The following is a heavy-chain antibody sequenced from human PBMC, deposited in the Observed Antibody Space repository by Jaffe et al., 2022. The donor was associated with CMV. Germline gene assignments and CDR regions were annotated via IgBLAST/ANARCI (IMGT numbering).Heavy chain of an antibody. Sequence: QVQLVESGGGVVQPGGSLRLSCAASGFSFRLYGMDWVRQAPGKGLEWVAVISYDGTTTDYADSVKGRFTISTDTSNNTVYLQMNSLRAEDTAVYYCAKDRRGSSSFRNNRYYYYGMDVWGQGTTVTVSS. J-gene: IGHJ6*02. V-gene: IGHV3-30*18. CDR2: ISYDGTTT. CDR3: AKDRRGSSSFRNNRYYYYGMDV. D-gene: IGHD6-6*01. CDR1: GFSFRLYG.